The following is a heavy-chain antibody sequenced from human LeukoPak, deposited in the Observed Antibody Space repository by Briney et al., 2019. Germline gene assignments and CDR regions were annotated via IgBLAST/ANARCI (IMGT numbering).Heavy chain of an antibody. V-gene: IGHV3-23*01. Sequence: GLEWVSVISGSGGNTYYADFVKGRFTISRDNSKNTLFLQMNSLRAEDTALYYCAKAPFSIGYSPADYWGQGTLVTVSS. CDR3: AKAPFSIGYSPADY. D-gene: IGHD3-22*01. CDR2: ISGSGGNT. J-gene: IGHJ4*02.